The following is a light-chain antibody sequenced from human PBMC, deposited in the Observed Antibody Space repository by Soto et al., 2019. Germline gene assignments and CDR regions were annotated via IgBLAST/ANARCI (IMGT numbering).Light chain of an antibody. CDR3: QQYGSSPRVT. V-gene: IGKV3-20*01. CDR2: GAS. J-gene: IGKJ5*01. CDR1: QSVSSNY. Sequence: EIVLTQSPGTLSLSPGERATLSCRASQSVSSNYITWYQQKRGQAPRLLIHGASNRATGIPDRFSGSGSGTDFTLTISRLEPEDFAVYYCQQYGSSPRVTFGQGTRLEIK.